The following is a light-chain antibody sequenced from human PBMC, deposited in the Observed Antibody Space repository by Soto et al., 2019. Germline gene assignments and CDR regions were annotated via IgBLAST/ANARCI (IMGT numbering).Light chain of an antibody. CDR3: QQYGSSPLT. CDR1: QTVRNNY. Sequence: EVVLTQSPGTLSLSPGERATLSCRASQTVRNNYLAWYQQKPGQAPGLLIYGASSRATGIPDRFSGSGSGTDFTLTISRLEPEDFAVYYCQQYGSSPLTFGPGTKVDIK. J-gene: IGKJ3*01. CDR2: GAS. V-gene: IGKV3-20*01.